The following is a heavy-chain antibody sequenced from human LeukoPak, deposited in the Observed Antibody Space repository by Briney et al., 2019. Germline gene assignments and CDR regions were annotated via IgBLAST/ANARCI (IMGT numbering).Heavy chain of an antibody. CDR3: ARAIVGRDGYHYFDY. J-gene: IGHJ4*02. CDR2: ISYDGRNK. Sequence: GGSLRLSCAASGFTFSSYAMHWVRQAPGKGLEWVAGISYDGRNKYYADAVKGRFTISRDNSKNTLYLQMNSLRAEDTAVYYCARAIVGRDGYHYFDYWGQGTLVTVSS. V-gene: IGHV3-30*04. D-gene: IGHD5-24*01. CDR1: GFTFSSYA.